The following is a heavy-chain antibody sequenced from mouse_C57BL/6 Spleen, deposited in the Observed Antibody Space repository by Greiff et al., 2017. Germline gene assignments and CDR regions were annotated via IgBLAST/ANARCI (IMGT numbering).Heavy chain of an antibody. CDR2: IDPENGDT. CDR1: GFNIKDDY. Sequence: VQLQQSGAELVRPGASVKLSCTASGFNIKDDYMHWVKQRPEQGLEWIGWIDPENGDTEYASKFQGKATITADTSSNTAYLQLSSLTSEDTAVYYCTTQLRLQYYFDYWGQGTTLTVSS. CDR3: TTQLRLQYYFDY. D-gene: IGHD3-2*02. J-gene: IGHJ2*01. V-gene: IGHV14-4*01.